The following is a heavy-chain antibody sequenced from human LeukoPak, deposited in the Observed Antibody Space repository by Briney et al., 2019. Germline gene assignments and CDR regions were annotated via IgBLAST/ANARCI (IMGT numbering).Heavy chain of an antibody. CDR3: ARGADYNFDY. Sequence: PSETLSLTCTVSGGSISSYYWSWIRQPPGKGLEWIGYIYYSGSTNYNPSLKSRVTISVDTSKNQFSLKLSSVTAADTAVYYCARGADYNFDYWGQGTLVTVSS. CDR2: IYYSGST. V-gene: IGHV4-59*12. CDR1: GGSISSYY. J-gene: IGHJ4*02. D-gene: IGHD4-11*01.